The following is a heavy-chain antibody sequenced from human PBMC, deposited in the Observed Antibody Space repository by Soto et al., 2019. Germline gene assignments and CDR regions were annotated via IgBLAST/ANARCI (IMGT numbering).Heavy chain of an antibody. CDR2: ISGGGIST. D-gene: IGHD3-10*01. CDR3: AKRGKRIIMVRGIKSTASGADV. Sequence: EVQLLESGGTLVQPGGSLRLSCAASGFTFSSYVMSWVRQAPGKGLEWVSSISGGGISTYYADSGEGRFTISRANSKNTLYLQINGLRAGDPAIYCCAKRGKRIIMVRGIKSTASGADVLGKGTTVTVSS. J-gene: IGHJ6*04. V-gene: IGHV3-23*01. CDR1: GFTFSSYV.